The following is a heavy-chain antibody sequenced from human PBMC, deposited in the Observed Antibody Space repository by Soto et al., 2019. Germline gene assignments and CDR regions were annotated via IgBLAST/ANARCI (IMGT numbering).Heavy chain of an antibody. CDR1: GFTFRSYA. CDR3: AKDITVTTTTQYYFDY. Sequence: GGSLRLSCAASGFTFRSYAMNWVRQAPGKGLEWVSAISGSGGSTYYADSVKGRFTISRDNSKNTLYLQMNSLRAEDTAVYYCAKDITVTTTTQYYFDYWGQGTLVTV. CDR2: ISGSGGST. V-gene: IGHV3-23*01. D-gene: IGHD4-17*01. J-gene: IGHJ4*02.